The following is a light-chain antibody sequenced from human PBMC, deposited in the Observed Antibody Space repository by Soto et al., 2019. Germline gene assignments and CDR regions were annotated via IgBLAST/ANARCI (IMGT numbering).Light chain of an antibody. CDR2: GTS. CDR3: QQYGTSPNT. V-gene: IGKV3-20*01. J-gene: IGKJ5*01. CDR1: QSVSSNY. Sequence: EIVLTQSPGTLSLSPGERATLSCRASQSVSSNYLAWYQQKPGQAPRLLIYGTSSRATGIPDRFSGSGSGIDFSLIISRLEPDDFAVYYCQQYGTSPNTFGQGTRVEIK.